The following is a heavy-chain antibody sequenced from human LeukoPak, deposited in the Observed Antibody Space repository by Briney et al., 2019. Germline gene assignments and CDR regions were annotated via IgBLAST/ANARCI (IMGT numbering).Heavy chain of an antibody. Sequence: SETLSLTCTVSGGSISSYYWSWIRQPPGKGLEWIGYTYYSGSTNYNPSLKSRVTISVDTSKNQFSLKLSSVTAADTAVYYCARQLQEDYFDYWGQGTLVTVSS. CDR2: TYYSGST. CDR1: GGSISSYY. V-gene: IGHV4-59*08. CDR3: ARQLQEDYFDY. J-gene: IGHJ4*02.